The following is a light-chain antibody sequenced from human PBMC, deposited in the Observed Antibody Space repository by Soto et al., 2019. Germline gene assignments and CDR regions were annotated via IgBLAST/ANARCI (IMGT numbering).Light chain of an antibody. V-gene: IGKV1-5*01. J-gene: IGKJ4*01. CDR1: QSTSSW. CDR2: DVS. CDR3: QHYYNTPPT. Sequence: DIQMTQSPSTLSASVGDTVTITCRASQSTSSWLAWYQQKPGKAPKVLIYDVSSLESGVPSRFSGSGSGTEFTLTISSLQAEDVAVYYCQHYYNTPPTFGGGTKVEIK.